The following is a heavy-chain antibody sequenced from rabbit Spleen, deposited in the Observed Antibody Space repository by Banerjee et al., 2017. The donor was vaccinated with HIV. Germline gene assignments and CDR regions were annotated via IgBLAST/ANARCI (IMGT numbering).Heavy chain of an antibody. V-gene: IGHV1S40*01. CDR3: ARDTSSSFSSYGMDL. D-gene: IGHD1-1*01. CDR1: GFSFSSSDY. J-gene: IGHJ6*01. CDR2: IAGSSSGFT. Sequence: QSLEESGGDLVQPEGSLTLTCTASGFSFSSSDYMCWVRQAPGKGLEWIACIAGSSSGFTYSATWAKGRFTCSKTSSTTVTLQMTSLTAADTATYFCARDTSSSFSSYGMDLWAPGTLVTVS.